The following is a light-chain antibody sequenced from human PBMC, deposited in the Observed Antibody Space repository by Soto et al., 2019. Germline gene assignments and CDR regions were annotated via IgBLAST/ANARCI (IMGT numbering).Light chain of an antibody. CDR3: QQYINWPLT. V-gene: IGKV3-15*01. CDR2: GAS. J-gene: IGKJ1*01. Sequence: EKVMTQSPSTLSVPPGHTATLSCRASQTVSSNVAWYQQKPGQAPRLLIYGASTRATGIPARFRGSGSGTEFTLSISSLQSEDSAVYYCQQYINWPLTFGQGTKVEI. CDR1: QTVSSN.